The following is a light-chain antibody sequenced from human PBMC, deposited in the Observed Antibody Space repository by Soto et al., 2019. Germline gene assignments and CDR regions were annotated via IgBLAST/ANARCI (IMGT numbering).Light chain of an antibody. CDR2: STD. CDR3: AAWDDNLNGLV. CDR1: YSNIGSNT. Sequence: QSVLTQPPSASGTPGQRVTISCSGSYSNIGSNTVNWYQHLPGTAPKLLIYSTDQRPSGVPDRFSGSKSGTSASLAISGLQSDDEAGYYCAAWDDNLNGLVFGGGTQLTVL. J-gene: IGLJ7*01. V-gene: IGLV1-44*01.